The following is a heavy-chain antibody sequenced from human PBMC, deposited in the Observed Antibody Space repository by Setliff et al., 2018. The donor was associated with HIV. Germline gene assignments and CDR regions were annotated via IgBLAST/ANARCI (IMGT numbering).Heavy chain of an antibody. Sequence: PGESLTLSCKASGYSFSNYWIGWVRQMPGKGLEWMGVIFPGDSDTRYSPSFQGQVTISADRSITTAYLHWSSLQASDTAMYYCTRRRRAPGTGDLEAYWGQGTLVTVAS. V-gene: IGHV5-51*01. D-gene: IGHD7-27*01. J-gene: IGHJ4*02. CDR1: GYSFSNYW. CDR3: TRRRRAPGTGDLEAY. CDR2: IFPGDSDT.